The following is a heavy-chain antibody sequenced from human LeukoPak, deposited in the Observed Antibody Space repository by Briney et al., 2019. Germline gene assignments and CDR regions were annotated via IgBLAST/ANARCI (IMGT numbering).Heavy chain of an antibody. V-gene: IGHV1-2*02. CDR2: INPNSGGT. J-gene: IGHJ4*02. D-gene: IGHD3-22*01. CDR3: AREGGSSGYYYYFDY. CDR1: GYTFTGYY. Sequence: ASVKVSCKASGYTFTGYYMHWVRQAPGQGLEWMGWINPNSGGTNYAQKFQGRVTMTRDTSISTAYMELSRLRSDDTAVYYCAREGGSSGYYYYFDYWGQGTLVTVSS.